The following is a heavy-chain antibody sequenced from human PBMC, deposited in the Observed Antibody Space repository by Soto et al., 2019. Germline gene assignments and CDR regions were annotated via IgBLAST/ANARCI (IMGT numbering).Heavy chain of an antibody. CDR1: GLSLDTRGVG. D-gene: IGHD1-1*01. CDR3: AHSVQQLIRARWSGYFDQ. J-gene: IGHJ1*01. V-gene: IGHV2-5*02. CDR2: IYWDDDK. Sequence: QITLKESDPTLVKPTQILTLTCTFSGLSLDTRGVGVGWIRQPPGKALEWLGIIYWDDDKRYNPSLESRLTIAKDTSKNLVVLTMTNVGPGDTATYYCAHSVQQLIRARWSGYFDQWGQGTLVTVSS.